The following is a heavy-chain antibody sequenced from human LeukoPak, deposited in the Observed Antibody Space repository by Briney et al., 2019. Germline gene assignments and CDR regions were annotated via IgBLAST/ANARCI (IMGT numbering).Heavy chain of an antibody. J-gene: IGHJ4*02. V-gene: IGHV3-7*01. CDR3: ARGGGNFDL. CDR1: GFTFSNRW. Sequence: QPGGSLRLSCAASGFTFSNRWMSWVRQTPGKGLEWVASIKQDGGDSYYVDSVKGRFTISRDNAKNSLYLETSSLRAEDTAVYYCARGGGNFDLWGQGTVVTVSS. CDR2: IKQDGGDS. D-gene: IGHD2-15*01.